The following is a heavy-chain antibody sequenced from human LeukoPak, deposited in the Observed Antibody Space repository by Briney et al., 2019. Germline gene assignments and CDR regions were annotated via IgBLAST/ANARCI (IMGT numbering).Heavy chain of an antibody. D-gene: IGHD3-3*01. Sequence: PGRSLRLSCAASGFTFSSYGMHWVRQAPGKGLEWVAVIWYDGSNKYYADSVKGRFTISRDNAKNSLYLQMNSLRAEDTAVYYCARGGITIFGVVRGNAFDIRGQGTMVTVSS. CDR1: GFTFSSYG. CDR2: IWYDGSNK. J-gene: IGHJ3*02. CDR3: ARGGITIFGVVRGNAFDI. V-gene: IGHV3-33*01.